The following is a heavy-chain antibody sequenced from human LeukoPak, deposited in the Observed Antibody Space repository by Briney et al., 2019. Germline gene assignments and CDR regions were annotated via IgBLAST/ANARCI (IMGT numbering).Heavy chain of an antibody. CDR1: GGSISSGSYY. J-gene: IGHJ5*02. CDR2: IYTSGGT. V-gene: IGHV4-61*02. Sequence: PSETLSLTCTVSGGSISSGSYYWSWIRQPAGKGLEWIERIYTSGGTNYNPSLKSRVTISVDTSKNQFSLKLSSVTAADTAVYYCARDNRFYYDSSGYYWFDPWGQGTLVTVSS. D-gene: IGHD3-22*01. CDR3: ARDNRFYYDSSGYYWFDP.